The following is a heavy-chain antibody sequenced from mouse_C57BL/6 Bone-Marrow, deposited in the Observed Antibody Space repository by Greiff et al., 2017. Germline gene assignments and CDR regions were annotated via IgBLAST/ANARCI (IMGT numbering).Heavy chain of an antibody. D-gene: IGHD1-1*01. CDR3: ARKGYYGSSYDYYAMDY. J-gene: IGHJ4*01. Sequence: QVQLQQSGPGLVAPSPSLSITCTVSGFSLTSYAISWVRQPPGKGLEWLGVIWTGGGTNYNSALKSSLSISKDNSKSQVFLKRNSLQTDDTARYYCARKGYYGSSYDYYAMDYWGQGTSVTVS. CDR2: IWTGGGT. CDR1: GFSLTSYA. V-gene: IGHV2-9-1*01.